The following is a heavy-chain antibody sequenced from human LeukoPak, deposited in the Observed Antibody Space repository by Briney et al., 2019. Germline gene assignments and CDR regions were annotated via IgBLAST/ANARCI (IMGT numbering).Heavy chain of an antibody. CDR2: VYHSGST. CDR3: ASVLWFGDSLHTFDI. D-gene: IGHD3-10*01. J-gene: IGHJ3*02. V-gene: IGHV4-31*03. Sequence: SQTLSLTCTVSGGSISSGDYYWSWIRQHPGKGLEWIGYVYHSGSTYYNPSLKSRVSIALDSSKKKFSLRLNSVTAADTAVYYCASVLWFGDSLHTFDIWGQGTMVSVSS. CDR1: GGSISSGDYY.